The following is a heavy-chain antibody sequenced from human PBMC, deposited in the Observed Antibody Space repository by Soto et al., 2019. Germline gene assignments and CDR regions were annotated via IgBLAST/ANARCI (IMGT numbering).Heavy chain of an antibody. V-gene: IGHV1-8*01. Sequence: QVQLVQSGAEVKKPGASVKVSCKASGYTFTSYDINWVRQATGQGPERMGWMNPNSGNTGYAQKFQGRVTRPRATSISTAYVDLSSLTSEDSAVYYCARDLEVGVLSGDSIRTLEYFQHWGQGTLVTVSS. CDR1: GYTFTSYD. CDR2: MNPNSGNT. J-gene: IGHJ1*01. CDR3: ARDLEVGVLSGDSIRTLEYFQH. D-gene: IGHD3-10*01.